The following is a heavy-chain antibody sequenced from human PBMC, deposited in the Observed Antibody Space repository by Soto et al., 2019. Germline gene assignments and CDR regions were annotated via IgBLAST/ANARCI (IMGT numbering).Heavy chain of an antibody. CDR2: IYWDDDE. J-gene: IGHJ4*02. CDR1: GFSLSTSGVA. D-gene: IGHD3-22*01. Sequence: GSGPTLVNPTQTLTLTCTFSGFSLSTSGVAVGWIRQPPGKALEWLALIYWDDDERYSPSLKSRLTITKDTSKNQVVLTMTNMDPVDTATYYCAHSAHDSSGHYWFYFDSWGRGTLVTVSS. CDR3: AHSAHDSSGHYWFYFDS. V-gene: IGHV2-5*02.